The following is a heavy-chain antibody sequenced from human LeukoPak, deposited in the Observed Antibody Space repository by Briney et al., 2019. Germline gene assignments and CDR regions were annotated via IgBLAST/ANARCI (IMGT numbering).Heavy chain of an antibody. D-gene: IGHD3-22*01. CDR1: GGSFSGYY. CDR3: ARTYYYDSSGYYSDY. CDR2: INHSGST. J-gene: IGHJ4*02. V-gene: IGHV4-34*01. Sequence: SETLSLTCAVYGGSFSGYYWSWIRQPPGKGLEWIGEINHSGSTNYNPSLKSRATISVDTSKNQFSLKLSSVTAADTAVYYCARTYYYDSSGYYSDYWGQGTLVTVSS.